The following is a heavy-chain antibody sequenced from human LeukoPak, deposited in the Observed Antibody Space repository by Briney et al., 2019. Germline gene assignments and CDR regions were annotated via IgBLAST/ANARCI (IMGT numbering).Heavy chain of an antibody. CDR2: INPSSGAT. D-gene: IGHD2-15*01. J-gene: IGHJ5*02. CDR3: AGGHCSGGSCYAYNWFDP. CDR1: GYTFTGYY. Sequence: ASVKVSCKASGYTFTGYYMYWVRQAPGQGLEWMGWINPSSGATNYAQKFQGRVTMTRDTSISTAYMELSRLRSDDTAVYYCAGGHCSGGSCYAYNWFDPWGQGTLVTVSS. V-gene: IGHV1-2*02.